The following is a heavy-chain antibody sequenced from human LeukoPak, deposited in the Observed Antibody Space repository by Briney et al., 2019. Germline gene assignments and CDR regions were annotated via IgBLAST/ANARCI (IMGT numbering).Heavy chain of an antibody. J-gene: IGHJ5*02. V-gene: IGHV3-30*01. CDR2: ISYDGSNK. Sequence: GRSLRLSCAASGFTFSSYAMHWVRQAPGKGLEWVAVISYDGSNKYYADSVKGRFTISRDNSKNTLYLQMNSLRAEDTAVYYCARWSHDSFGYYWISSWGQGTLVTVSS. CDR1: GFTFSSYA. D-gene: IGHD3-22*01. CDR3: ARWSHDSFGYYWISS.